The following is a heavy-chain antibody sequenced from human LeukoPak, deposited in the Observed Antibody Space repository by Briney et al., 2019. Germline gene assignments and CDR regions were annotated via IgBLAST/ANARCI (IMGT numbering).Heavy chain of an antibody. D-gene: IGHD1/OR15-1a*01. CDR1: GVPISGYY. J-gene: IGHJ4*02. CDR3: ARQISGNKDY. V-gene: IGHV4-59*08. Sequence: SETLSLTCSVSGVPISGYYWIWIRQSPGKGRQYIGSIFYRDSFSYGGTTFYNPSLQSRLTISVDKSNNAFSLKLSSVTAADTAVYFCARQISGNKDYWGQGSLVTVSS. CDR2: IFYRDSFSYGGTT.